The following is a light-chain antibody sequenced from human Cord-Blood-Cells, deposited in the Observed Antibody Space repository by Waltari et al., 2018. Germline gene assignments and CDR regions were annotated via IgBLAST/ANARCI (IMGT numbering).Light chain of an antibody. CDR1: QSISSW. CDR3: QQYNSYST. V-gene: IGKV1-5*03. J-gene: IGKJ1*01. Sequence: DIPMPPSPSTLPASVGDSVTITCRASQSISSWLAWYQQKPGKAPKLLIYKASSLERGIPSRFSGSGSGTEFTLTISSLQPDDFATYYCQQYNSYSTSGQGTKVEIK. CDR2: KAS.